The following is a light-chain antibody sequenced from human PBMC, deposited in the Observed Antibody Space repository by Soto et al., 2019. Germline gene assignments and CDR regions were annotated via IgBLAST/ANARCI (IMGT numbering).Light chain of an antibody. CDR2: DAS. CDR3: QQYNSYPYT. J-gene: IGKJ2*01. Sequence: DIQMTQSPSTLSASVGDRVTISCRASQSISSWLAWYQQKPGKAPKLLIYDASNLESGVPARFSGSVSVTDFTLTISSLQPDDFATYYCQQYNSYPYTFGKGTKLEIK. CDR1: QSISSW. V-gene: IGKV1-5*01.